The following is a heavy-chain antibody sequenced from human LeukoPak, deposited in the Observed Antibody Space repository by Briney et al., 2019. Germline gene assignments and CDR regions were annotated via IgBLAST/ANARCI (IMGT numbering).Heavy chain of an antibody. CDR1: NGSFSDYY. V-gene: IGHV4-34*01. CDR3: ARLTHPLDY. CDR2: INHSGST. Sequence: SETLSLTCAVCNGSFSDYYWSWIRQSPGKGLEWIGEINHSGSTNYNPSLKSRVTISVDTSKNQFSLKLSSVTAADTAVYYCARLTHPLDYWGQGTLVTVSS. D-gene: IGHD4-23*01. J-gene: IGHJ4*02.